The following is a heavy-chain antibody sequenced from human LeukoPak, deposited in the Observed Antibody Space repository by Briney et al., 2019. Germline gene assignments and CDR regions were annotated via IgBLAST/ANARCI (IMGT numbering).Heavy chain of an antibody. Sequence: GGSLRLSCAPSGFTVSSNYMSWVRQAPGKGLEWVSVIYSGGSTYYADSVKGRFTISRDNSKNTLYLQMNSLSAEDTAVYYCARESNYGDSAFFYYYYGMDVWGQGTTVTVSS. V-gene: IGHV3-53*01. CDR1: GFTVSSNY. CDR2: IYSGGST. D-gene: IGHD4-17*01. J-gene: IGHJ6*02. CDR3: ARESNYGDSAFFYYYYGMDV.